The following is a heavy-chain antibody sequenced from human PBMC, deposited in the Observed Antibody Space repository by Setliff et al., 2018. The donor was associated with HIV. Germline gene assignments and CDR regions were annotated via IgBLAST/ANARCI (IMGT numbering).Heavy chain of an antibody. J-gene: IGHJ4*02. Sequence: PSETLSLTCAVHGGSLGGYYWTWIRQPPGKGLEWIGEINESGSTNYSPSLKSRITISLDTSNNQFSLNLTSLTAADTAVYYCARFLGWRGFDYWGQGTLVTVPQ. CDR2: INESGST. V-gene: IGHV4-34*01. CDR3: ARFLGWRGFDY. D-gene: IGHD3-3*01. CDR1: GGSLGGYY.